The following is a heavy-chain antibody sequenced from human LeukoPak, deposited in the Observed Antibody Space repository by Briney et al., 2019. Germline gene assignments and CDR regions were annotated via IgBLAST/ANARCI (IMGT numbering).Heavy chain of an antibody. J-gene: IGHJ4*02. CDR2: ISGSGGST. CDR1: GFTFSSYA. CDR3: AKDRGNIVGATFFDY. Sequence: TGGSLRLSCAASGFTFSSYAMSWVRQAPGKGLEWVSAISGSGGSTYYADSVKGRFTISRDNSKNTLYLQMNSLRAEDMAVYYCAKDRGNIVGATFFDYWGQGTLVSV. D-gene: IGHD1-26*01. V-gene: IGHV3-23*01.